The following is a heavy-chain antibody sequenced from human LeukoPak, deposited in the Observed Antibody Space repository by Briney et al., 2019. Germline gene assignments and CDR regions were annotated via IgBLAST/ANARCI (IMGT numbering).Heavy chain of an antibody. J-gene: IGHJ1*01. D-gene: IGHD6-13*01. CDR2: IYYSGST. CDR3: ARFSSSWYSYFQH. Sequence: SETLSLTCTVPGGSISSYYWSWIRQPPGKGLEWIGYIYYSGSTNYNPSLKSRVTISVDTSKNQFSLKLSSVTAADTAVYYCARFSSSWYSYFQHWGQGTLVTVSS. CDR1: GGSISSYY. V-gene: IGHV4-59*08.